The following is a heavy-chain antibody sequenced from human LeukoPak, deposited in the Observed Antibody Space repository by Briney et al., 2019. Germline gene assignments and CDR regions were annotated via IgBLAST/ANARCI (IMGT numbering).Heavy chain of an antibody. V-gene: IGHV4-39*01. D-gene: IGHD3-3*01. CDR1: GGSISSSSYY. J-gene: IGHJ5*02. CDR2: IYYSGST. Sequence: SETLSLTCTVSGGSISSSSYYWGWIRQPPGKGLEWIGSIYYSGSTYYNPSLKSRVTISVDTSKNQFSLKLSSVTAADTAVYYCAGHKVGVVIMGWFDPWGQGTLVTVSS. CDR3: AGHKVGVVIMGWFDP.